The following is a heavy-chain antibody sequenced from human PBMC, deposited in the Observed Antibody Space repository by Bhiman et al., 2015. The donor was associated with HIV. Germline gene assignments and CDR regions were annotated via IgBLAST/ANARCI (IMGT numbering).Heavy chain of an antibody. Sequence: EVLLVESGGGLVKPGGSLRLSCAASGFTFNRYSMTWVRQAPGKGLEWVSSIISSSRYMYYADSVKGRFTISRDNAKNSLYLQMNSLRAEDTAVYYCARDRPCNWNWGNYYYGMDVWGQGTTVIVSS. J-gene: IGHJ6*02. D-gene: IGHD1-7*01. CDR3: ARDRPCNWNWGNYYYGMDV. V-gene: IGHV3-21*03. CDR1: GFTFNRYS. CDR2: IISSSRYM.